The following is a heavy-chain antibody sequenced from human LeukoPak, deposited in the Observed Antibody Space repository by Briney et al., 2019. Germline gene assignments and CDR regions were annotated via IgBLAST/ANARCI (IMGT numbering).Heavy chain of an antibody. Sequence: PSETLFLTCTVSGGSISSSTYYWGWIRQPPGKGLEWIGSIYYSGSTYYNPSLKSRLTISVDTSKNQFSLKLSSVTAADTAVYYCARGDWNYMEVWGKGTTVTVSS. CDR3: ARGDWNYMEV. D-gene: IGHD1-1*01. V-gene: IGHV4-39*07. CDR2: IYYSGST. J-gene: IGHJ6*03. CDR1: GGSISSSTYY.